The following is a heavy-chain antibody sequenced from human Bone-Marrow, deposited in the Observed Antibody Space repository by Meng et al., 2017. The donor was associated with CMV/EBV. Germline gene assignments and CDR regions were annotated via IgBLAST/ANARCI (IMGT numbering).Heavy chain of an antibody. J-gene: IGHJ6*01. CDR3: ARDTKLGYYSDSSGYFAPRYSGMDV. D-gene: IGHD3-22*01. CDR2: ISYSGTT. V-gene: IGHV4-39*07. Sequence: SETLSLTCTISGGSITSNNYFWGWIRQPPGKGLEWIGSISYSGTTYYNPSLKSRVTISADTSKNQFSLNLRSVTAADTAVYYCARDTKLGYYSDSSGYFAPRYSGMDVWGQGTTVTVYS. CDR1: GGSITSNNYF.